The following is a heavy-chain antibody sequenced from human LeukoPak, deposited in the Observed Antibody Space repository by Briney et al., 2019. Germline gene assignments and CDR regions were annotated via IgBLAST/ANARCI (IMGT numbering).Heavy chain of an antibody. CDR3: ARGPYDY. Sequence: GGSLRLSCAASGXTFTSYWMRWVRQAPGKGLEWVATMAQDGSEKYYVDSVKGRFTISRDNAKNSLYLQMNSLRVEDTAVYYCARGPYDYWGQGTLVTVSS. J-gene: IGHJ4*02. CDR2: MAQDGSEK. CDR1: GXTFTSYW. V-gene: IGHV3-7*05.